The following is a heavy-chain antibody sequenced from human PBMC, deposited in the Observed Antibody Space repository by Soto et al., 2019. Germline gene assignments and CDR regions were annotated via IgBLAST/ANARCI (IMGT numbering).Heavy chain of an antibody. CDR1: GFPFSNYY. V-gene: IGHV3-11*01. Sequence: PGGSLRLSCAVSGFPFSNYYMSWIRQAPGKGLEWLSDISSNSLSKHYADCVRGRFSISRDNAKDTLFLQMNSLRAEDTAVCYCTRVRDAGWVVNGRDYLDYWGHGTLVTVYS. J-gene: IGHJ4*01. CDR3: TRVRDAGWVVNGRDYLDY. D-gene: IGHD6-19*01. CDR2: ISSNSLSK.